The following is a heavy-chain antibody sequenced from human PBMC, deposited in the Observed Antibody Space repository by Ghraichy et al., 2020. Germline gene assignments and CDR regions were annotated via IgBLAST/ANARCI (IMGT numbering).Heavy chain of an antibody. Sequence: GGSLRLSCAASGFSFDDYTMHWVRQGPGEGLEWVSLITWDGGTTYYADSVKGRFTISRDNSKNSLYLQMNSLKTEDTALYYCAKEGSSTRPFDYWGQGTLVTVSS. J-gene: IGHJ4*02. D-gene: IGHD2-2*01. CDR2: ITWDGGTT. CDR3: AKEGSSTRPFDY. CDR1: GFSFDDYT. V-gene: IGHV3-43*01.